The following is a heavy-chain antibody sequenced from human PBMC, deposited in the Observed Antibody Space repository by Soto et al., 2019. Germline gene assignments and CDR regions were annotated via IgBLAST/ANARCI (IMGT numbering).Heavy chain of an antibody. J-gene: IGHJ5*02. CDR3: ARGSVGPGFDP. V-gene: IGHV4-31*03. Sequence: SETLSLTCTVSGGSISSGGYYWSWIRQHPGKGLEWIGYIYYSGSTYYNPSLKSRVTISVDTSKNQFSLKLSSVTAADTAVYYCARGSVGPGFDPWGQGTLVTVSS. CDR1: GGSISSGGYY. CDR2: IYYSGST.